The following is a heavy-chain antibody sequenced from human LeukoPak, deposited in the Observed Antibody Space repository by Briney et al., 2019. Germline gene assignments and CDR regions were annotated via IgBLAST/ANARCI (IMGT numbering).Heavy chain of an antibody. V-gene: IGHV3-23*01. CDR1: GFTFSSYA. CDR3: AKERSGIVGATGNWFDP. D-gene: IGHD1-26*01. Sequence: GGSLRLSCAASGFTFSSYAMHWVRQAPGKGLEWVSAISGSGGSTYYADSVKGRFTISRDNSKNTLYLQMNSLRAEDTAVYYCAKERSGIVGATGNWFDPWGQGTLVTVSS. J-gene: IGHJ5*02. CDR2: ISGSGGST.